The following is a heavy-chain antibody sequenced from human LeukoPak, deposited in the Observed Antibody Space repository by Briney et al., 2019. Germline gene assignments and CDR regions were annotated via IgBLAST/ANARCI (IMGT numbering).Heavy chain of an antibody. V-gene: IGHV3-7*01. J-gene: IGHJ4*02. D-gene: IGHD3-9*01. CDR1: GFTFSNSW. Sequence: GGSLRPSCAVSGFTFSNSWMSWVRQAPGKGLEWVANIKEDGSEKYYVDSVRGRCTISRDNAKNSLYLQMNSLRVEDTAVYYCARAGYDILTGYFDPWLFWDWGQGTLVTVSS. CDR3: ARAGYDILTGYFDPWLFWD. CDR2: IKEDGSEK.